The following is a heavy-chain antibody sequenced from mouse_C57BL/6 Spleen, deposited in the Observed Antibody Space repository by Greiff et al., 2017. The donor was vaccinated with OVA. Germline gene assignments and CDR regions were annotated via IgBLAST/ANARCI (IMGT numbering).Heavy chain of an antibody. Sequence: VQLQQSGAELVRPGASVKLSCTASGFNIKDYYMHWVKQRPEQGLEWIGRIDPEDGDTEYDPKFQGKATMTADTSSNTAYLQLSSLTSEDTAVYYCTTRGNYLAWFAYWGQGTLVTVSA. CDR2: IDPEDGDT. J-gene: IGHJ3*01. V-gene: IGHV14-1*01. CDR3: TTRGNYLAWFAY. CDR1: GFNIKDYY. D-gene: IGHD2-1*01.